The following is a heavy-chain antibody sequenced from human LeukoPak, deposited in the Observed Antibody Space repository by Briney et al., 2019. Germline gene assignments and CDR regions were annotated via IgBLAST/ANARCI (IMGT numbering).Heavy chain of an antibody. D-gene: IGHD2-21*02. Sequence: ASVKVSCKASEYTFTSYAINWVRQAPGQGLEWMGWINTNTGNPTYAQGFTGRFVFSLDTSVSTAYLQISSLKAEDTAVYYCARDYAYCGGDCYWRWFDPWGQGTLVTVSS. CDR2: INTNTGNP. V-gene: IGHV7-4-1*02. J-gene: IGHJ5*02. CDR3: ARDYAYCGGDCYWRWFDP. CDR1: EYTFTSYA.